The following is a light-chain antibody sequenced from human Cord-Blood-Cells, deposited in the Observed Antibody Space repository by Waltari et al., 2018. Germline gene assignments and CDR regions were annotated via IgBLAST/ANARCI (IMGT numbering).Light chain of an antibody. Sequence: QPALTQPASVSGSPGQSITISCPGTSSDVGSYNLVSWYQQHPGKAPKLMIYEVSKRPSGVSNRFSGSKSGNTASLTISGLQAEDEADYYCCSYAGSSTYVFGTGTKVTVL. V-gene: IGLV2-23*02. CDR3: CSYAGSSTYV. CDR1: SSDVGSYNL. CDR2: EVS. J-gene: IGLJ1*01.